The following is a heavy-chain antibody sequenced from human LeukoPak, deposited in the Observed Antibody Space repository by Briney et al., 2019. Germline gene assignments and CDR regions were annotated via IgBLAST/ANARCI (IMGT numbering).Heavy chain of an antibody. CDR3: AKDKFGGDQPLVRGYDY. CDR1: GFTFDDYA. D-gene: IGHD3-10*01. V-gene: IGHV3-9*01. Sequence: GGSLRLSCAASGFTFDDYAMHWVRQAPGKGLEWVSGVSWNSGSIDYADSVKGRFTISRDNAKSSLYLQMNSLRAEDTALYYCAKDKFGGDQPLVRGYDYWGQGTLVTVSS. CDR2: VSWNSGSI. J-gene: IGHJ4*02.